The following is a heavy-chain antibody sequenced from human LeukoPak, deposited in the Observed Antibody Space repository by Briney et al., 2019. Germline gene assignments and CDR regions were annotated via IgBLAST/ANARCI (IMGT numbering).Heavy chain of an antibody. Sequence: GGSLRLSCAASGFTFSSYSMNWVRQAPGKGLEWVSFILSSGKTIYYADSVKGRFTISRDNAKDSLYLQMNSLRAEDTAVYYCAKDLMVRGAPMDVWGQGTTVTVSS. D-gene: IGHD3-10*01. CDR2: ILSSGKTI. J-gene: IGHJ6*02. CDR1: GFTFSSYS. CDR3: AKDLMVRGAPMDV. V-gene: IGHV3-48*04.